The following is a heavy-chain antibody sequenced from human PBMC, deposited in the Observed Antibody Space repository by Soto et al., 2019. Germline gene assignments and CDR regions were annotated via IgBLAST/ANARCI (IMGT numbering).Heavy chain of an antibody. J-gene: IGHJ4*02. V-gene: IGHV4-31*03. CDR3: ARVRIPHCSGGSCYSGSDYYFDY. CDR2: IYYSGST. D-gene: IGHD2-15*01. CDR1: GGSISSGGYY. Sequence: PSETLSLTCTVSGGSISSGGYYWSWIRQHPGKGLEWIGYIYYSGSTYYNPSLTSRVTISVDTSKNQFSLKLSSVTAADTAVYYCARVRIPHCSGGSCYSGSDYYFDYWGQGTLVTVSS.